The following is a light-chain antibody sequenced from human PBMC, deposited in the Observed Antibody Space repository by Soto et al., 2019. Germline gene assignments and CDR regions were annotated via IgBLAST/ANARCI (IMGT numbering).Light chain of an antibody. CDR1: QTISKW. CDR3: QQYHDYLT. J-gene: IGKJ1*01. V-gene: IGKV1-5*01. CDR2: DAS. Sequence: DIQMTQSPSTLSGSVGDRVTITCRASQTISKWLAWYQQRPGEAPKLLIYDASTLQSGVPSRFSGSGSGTEFTLTISSLQTDDFATYFCQQYHDYLTFGQGTKVDIK.